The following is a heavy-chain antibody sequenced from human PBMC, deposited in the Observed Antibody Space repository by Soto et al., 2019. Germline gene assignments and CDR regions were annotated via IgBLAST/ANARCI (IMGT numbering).Heavy chain of an antibody. CDR1: GFTFSSYD. D-gene: IGHD2-21*01. CDR3: ARTYYSNNYYGMDV. J-gene: IGHJ6*02. Sequence: EVQLVESGGGLVQPGGSLRLSCAASGFTFSSYDMHWVRQATGKGLEWVSAIGTAGDTYYPGSVKGRFTISRENAKNSLYLQMNSLRAEDTAVYYCARTYYSNNYYGMDVWGQGTTVTVSS. CDR2: IGTAGDT. V-gene: IGHV3-13*01.